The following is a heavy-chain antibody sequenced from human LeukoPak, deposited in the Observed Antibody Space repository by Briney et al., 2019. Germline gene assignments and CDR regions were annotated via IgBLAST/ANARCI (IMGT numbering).Heavy chain of an antibody. Sequence: GASVKVSCKASGYTFTSYDINWVRQATGQGLEWMGWMNPNSGNTGYAQKFQGRVTMTRNTSISTAYMELSSLRSEDTAVYYCARSWGEFGYSGDNWFDPWGQGTLVTVSS. D-gene: IGHD5-12*01. CDR2: MNPNSGNT. CDR3: ARSWGEFGYSGDNWFDP. CDR1: GYTFTSYD. J-gene: IGHJ5*02. V-gene: IGHV1-8*01.